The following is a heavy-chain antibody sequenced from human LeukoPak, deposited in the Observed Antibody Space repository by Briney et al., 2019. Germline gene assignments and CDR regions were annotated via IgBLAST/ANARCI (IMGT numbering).Heavy chain of an antibody. J-gene: IGHJ4*02. CDR1: GGSIGSFY. CDR2: IYYSGST. CDR3: ARSARGYSYGHIDY. D-gene: IGHD5-18*01. Sequence: AETLSLNWTVAGGSIGSFYWSWIRQPPVPGLALIGYIYYSGSTNYNPSLKSRVTISVDTSKNQFSLKLSSVTAADTAVYYCARSARGYSYGHIDYWGQGTLVTVSS. V-gene: IGHV4-59*01.